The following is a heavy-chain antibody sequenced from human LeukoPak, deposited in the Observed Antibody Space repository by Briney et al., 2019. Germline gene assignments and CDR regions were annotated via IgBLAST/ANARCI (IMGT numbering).Heavy chain of an antibody. CDR1: GGSISSGDYY. CDR2: IYHSGST. CDR3: AKDSSYGSGSLDY. J-gene: IGHJ4*02. D-gene: IGHD3-10*01. V-gene: IGHV4-39*07. Sequence: SETLSLTCTVSGGSISSGDYYWSWIRQPPGKGLEWIGEIYHSGSTNYNPSLKSRVTISVDKSKNQFSLKLSSVTAADTAVYYCAKDSSYGSGSLDYWGQGTLVTVSS.